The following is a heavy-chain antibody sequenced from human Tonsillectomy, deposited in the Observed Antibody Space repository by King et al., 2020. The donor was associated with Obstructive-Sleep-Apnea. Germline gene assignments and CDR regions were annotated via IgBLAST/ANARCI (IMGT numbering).Heavy chain of an antibody. CDR1: GASIRNNNW. J-gene: IGHJ4*02. Sequence: VQLQESGPGLVKASGTLSLTCVVSGASIRNNNWWNWVRQPPGKGLEWIGEVYHSGTTNYNPSLKSRVTILVDKSKNQFSLKLSSVTAADTAMYYCARGSSTLGYHYYLDYWGQGTPVTVSS. V-gene: IGHV4-4*02. D-gene: IGHD7-27*01. CDR2: VYHSGTT. CDR3: ARGSSTLGYHYYLDY.